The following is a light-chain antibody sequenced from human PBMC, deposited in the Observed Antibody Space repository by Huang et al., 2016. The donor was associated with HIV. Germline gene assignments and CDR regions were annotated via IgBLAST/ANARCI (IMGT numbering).Light chain of an antibody. CDR3: QQRSNWPPVYT. J-gene: IGKJ2*01. V-gene: IGKV3-11*01. CDR2: YAS. CDR1: QSVSNY. Sequence: EIVLTQSPATLSLSPGEGATLSCRASQSVSNYLAWYQQKPGQAPRLLVYYASNRATGIPPRFSGSVSGTDFTLTISSLEPEDSAVYYCQQRSNWPPVYTFGQGTKLEIK.